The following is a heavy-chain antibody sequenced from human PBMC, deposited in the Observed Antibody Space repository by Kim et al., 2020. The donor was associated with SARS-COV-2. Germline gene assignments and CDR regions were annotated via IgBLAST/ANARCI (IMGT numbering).Heavy chain of an antibody. D-gene: IGHD3-16*01. V-gene: IGHV3-30*07. CDR3: ARGGTTKGTDYYYGMDV. J-gene: IGHJ6*02. Sequence: VKGRFTISRDNSKNTLYLQMNSLRAEDTAVYYCARGGTTKGTDYYYGMDVWGQGTTVTVSS.